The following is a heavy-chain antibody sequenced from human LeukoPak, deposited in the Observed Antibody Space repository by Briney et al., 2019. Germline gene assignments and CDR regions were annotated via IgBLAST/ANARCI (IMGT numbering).Heavy chain of an antibody. CDR2: INPNSGGT. Sequence: ASVNVSCKASGYTFTGYYMHWVRQAPGQGLEWMGRINPNSGGTNYAQKFQGRVTMTRDTSISTAYMELSRLRSDDTAVYYCARDRGYSYGYGAFDIWGQGTMVTVSS. CDR3: ARDRGYSYGYGAFDI. CDR1: GYTFTGYY. J-gene: IGHJ3*02. D-gene: IGHD5-18*01. V-gene: IGHV1-2*06.